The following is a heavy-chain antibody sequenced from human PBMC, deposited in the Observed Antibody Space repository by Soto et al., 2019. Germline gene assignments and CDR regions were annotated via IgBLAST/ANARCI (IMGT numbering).Heavy chain of an antibody. Sequence: QVQLVQSGAEVKKPGASVKVSCKASGYTFTSYGISWVRQAPGQGLEWMGWISAYNGNTNSAQKLQGRATMTTDTSTSSASRELRSLRSDDTAVYYCARDFSPVDIVVVPAGTVAFDIWGQGTMVTVSS. V-gene: IGHV1-18*01. J-gene: IGHJ3*02. D-gene: IGHD2-2*03. CDR1: GYTFTSYG. CDR2: ISAYNGNT. CDR3: ARDFSPVDIVVVPAGTVAFDI.